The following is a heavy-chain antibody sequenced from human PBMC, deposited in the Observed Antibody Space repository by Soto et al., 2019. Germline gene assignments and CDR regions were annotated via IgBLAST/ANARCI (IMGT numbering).Heavy chain of an antibody. V-gene: IGHV1-69*13. CDR3: ARENGRGYCISTSCYKGYYYYGMDV. J-gene: IGHJ6*02. Sequence: SVKVSCKASGGTFSSYAISWVRQAPGQGLEWMGGIIPIFGTANYAQKFQGRVTITADESTSTAYMELSSLRSEDTAVYYCARENGRGYCISTSCYKGYYYYGMDVWG. CDR1: GGTFSSYA. CDR2: IIPIFGTA. D-gene: IGHD2-2*02.